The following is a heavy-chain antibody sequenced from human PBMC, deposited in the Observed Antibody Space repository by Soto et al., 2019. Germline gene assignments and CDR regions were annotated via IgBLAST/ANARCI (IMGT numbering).Heavy chain of an antibody. D-gene: IGHD1-26*01. V-gene: IGHV3-11*01. Sequence: QVQLVESGGGLVKPGGSLRLSCAASGFTFSDYYMSWIRQAPGKGLEWVSYISSSGNTIYYADSVKGRFNISRDNAKNSLYLQVNILRAEDTAVYDCAVNSGTYFTYFDYWGQGTLVTVSS. CDR1: GFTFSDYY. CDR2: ISSSGNTI. J-gene: IGHJ4*02. CDR3: AVNSGTYFTYFDY.